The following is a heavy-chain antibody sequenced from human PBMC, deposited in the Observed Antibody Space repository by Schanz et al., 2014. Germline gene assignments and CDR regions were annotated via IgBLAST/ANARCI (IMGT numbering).Heavy chain of an antibody. CDR3: ARDAVALVPEYFMDV. Sequence: QVQLVESGGGVVQPGRSLRLSCAASGFTFSSYGMHWVRQAPGKGPEWVVLVWSDGNTKYYVDSVKGRFTISRDNSMNTLHLQMDGLRVEDTAVYYCARDAVALVPEYFMDVWGKGTPVTVSS. CDR1: GFTFSSYG. J-gene: IGHJ6*03. D-gene: IGHD2-15*01. CDR2: VWSDGNTK. V-gene: IGHV3-33*01.